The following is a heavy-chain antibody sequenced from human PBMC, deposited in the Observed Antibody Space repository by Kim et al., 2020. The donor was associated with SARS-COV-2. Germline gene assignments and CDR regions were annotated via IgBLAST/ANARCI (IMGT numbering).Heavy chain of an antibody. D-gene: IGHD3-22*01. CDR2: IKSKTDGGTT. V-gene: IGHV3-15*01. CDR1: GFTFSNAW. CDR3: TTAYYYDSSGYYYVEPFDY. J-gene: IGHJ4*02. Sequence: GGSLRLSCAASGFTFSNAWMSWVRQAPGKGLEWVGRIKSKTDGGTTDYAAPVKGRFTISRDDSKNTLYLQMNSLKTEDTAVYYCTTAYYYDSSGYYYVEPFDYWGQGTLVTVSS.